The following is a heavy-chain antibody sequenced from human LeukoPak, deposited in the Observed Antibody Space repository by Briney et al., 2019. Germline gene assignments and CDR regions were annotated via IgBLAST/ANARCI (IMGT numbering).Heavy chain of an antibody. CDR2: ISGSGGST. Sequence: PGGSLRLSCAAPGFTFSSYAMSWVRQAPGKGLEWVSAISGSGGSTYYADSVRGRFTISRDNAKNSLYLQMNSLRAEDTAVYYCARVLGYSTNWPFDYWGQGTLVTVSS. D-gene: IGHD6-13*01. CDR3: ARVLGYSTNWPFDY. CDR1: GFTFSSYA. J-gene: IGHJ4*02. V-gene: IGHV3-23*01.